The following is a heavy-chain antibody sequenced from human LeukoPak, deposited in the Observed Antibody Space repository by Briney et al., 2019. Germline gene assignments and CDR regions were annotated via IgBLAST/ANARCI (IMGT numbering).Heavy chain of an antibody. J-gene: IGHJ4*02. CDR2: ISTYNADT. CDR1: GYTFTSCG. CDR3: ARDPGQYYDILTGYYTPYYFDY. V-gene: IGHV1-18*01. Sequence: ASVKVSCKASGYTFTSCGISWVRQAPGQGLEWMGWISTYNADTDYAQKFQGRVTMTTETSTSTAYMELRSLTSDDTAVYYCARDPGQYYDILTGYYTPYYFDYWGQGTLVTVSS. D-gene: IGHD3-9*01.